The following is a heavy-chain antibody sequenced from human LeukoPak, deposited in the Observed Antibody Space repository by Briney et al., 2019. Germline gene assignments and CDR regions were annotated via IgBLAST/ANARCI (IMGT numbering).Heavy chain of an antibody. CDR2: IIPLFRTA. V-gene: IGHV1-69*13. CDR1: GGTFSTYA. CDR3: ARGFEAMPYYYYHAMDV. D-gene: IGHD3-9*01. J-gene: IGHJ6*01. Sequence: SVKVSCKAAGGTFSTYAISWVRQAPGKGLEWMGGIIPLFRTANYAHKFQGRVTITADESTTTAHMELSSLRSEDTAVYYCARGFEAMPYYYYHAMDVWGQGTTVTVSS.